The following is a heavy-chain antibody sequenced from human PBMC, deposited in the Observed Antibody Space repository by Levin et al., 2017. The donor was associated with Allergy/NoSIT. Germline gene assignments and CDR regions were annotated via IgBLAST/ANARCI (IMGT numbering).Heavy chain of an antibody. V-gene: IGHV3-30*18. CDR3: ANGRKKGRYDDDFDS. D-gene: IGHD1-26*01. CDR2: ISYDGSNQ. CDR1: GFAFSTYG. Sequence: PGGSLRLSCSASGFAFSTYGMHWVRQAPGKGLEWVAVISYDGSNQYYAASVKGRFTISRDNSKNTLYLQMNSLRPEDTAVYYCANGRKKGRYDDDFDSWGQGNLVTVSS. J-gene: IGHJ4*02.